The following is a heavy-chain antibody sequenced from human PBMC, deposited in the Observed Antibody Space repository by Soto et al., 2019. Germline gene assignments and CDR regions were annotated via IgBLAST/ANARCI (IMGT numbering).Heavy chain of an antibody. CDR2: ISAYNGNT. CDR1: GYTFTSYG. D-gene: IGHD2-15*01. CDR3: ARARGCSGGSCKLYYYYGMDV. V-gene: IGHV1-18*01. J-gene: IGHJ6*02. Sequence: ASVKVSCKASGYTFTSYGISWVRPAPGQGLEWMGWISAYNGNTNYAQKLQGRVTMTTDTSTSTAYMELRSLRSDDTAVYYCARARGCSGGSCKLYYYYGMDVWGQGTTVTVSS.